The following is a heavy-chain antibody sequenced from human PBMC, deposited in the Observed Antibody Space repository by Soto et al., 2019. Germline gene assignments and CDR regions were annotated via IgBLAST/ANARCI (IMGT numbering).Heavy chain of an antibody. Sequence: QVQLVQSGAEVKKPGASVKVSCKASGYTFTSYGISWVRQAPGQGLEWMGWISAYNGNTNYAQKLQGRVTMTTDTSTSTAYMELRSLRSEYTAVYYCARRYYDILPGYTGLDVPFDCWGQGTLVTVSS. J-gene: IGHJ4*02. D-gene: IGHD3-9*01. CDR2: ISAYNGNT. CDR3: ARRYYDILPGYTGLDVPFDC. CDR1: GYTFTSYG. V-gene: IGHV1-18*01.